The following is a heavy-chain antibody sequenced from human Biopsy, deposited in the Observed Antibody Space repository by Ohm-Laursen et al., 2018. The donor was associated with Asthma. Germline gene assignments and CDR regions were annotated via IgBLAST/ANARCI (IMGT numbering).Heavy chain of an antibody. Sequence: SSVKVSCKTSGDTFRTSAFSWVRQAPGQGLERMGGVIPLLDTGDYAQKFQGRVTITADESTSTCYMELSSLRSEDTAVYFCARDYDGDYVQRHLPLAYWGQGTLVTVSS. CDR2: VIPLLDTG. D-gene: IGHD4-17*01. V-gene: IGHV1-69*01. CDR1: GDTFRTSA. J-gene: IGHJ4*02. CDR3: ARDYDGDYVQRHLPLAY.